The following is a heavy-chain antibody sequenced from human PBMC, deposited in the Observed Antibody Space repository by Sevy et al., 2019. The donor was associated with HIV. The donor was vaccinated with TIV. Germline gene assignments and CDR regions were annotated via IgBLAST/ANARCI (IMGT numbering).Heavy chain of an antibody. Sequence: GGSLRLSCAASGLNVSDYFMSWIRQAPGKRLEWVSYISSSGTIIYYADSVKGRFTISRDNAKNSLYLQMNSLRAEDTAIYYCARDLASGSFFSLYFDYWGQGTLVTVSS. CDR3: ARDLASGSFFSLYFDY. J-gene: IGHJ4*02. CDR2: ISSSGTII. CDR1: GLNVSDYF. D-gene: IGHD3-10*01. V-gene: IGHV3-11*01.